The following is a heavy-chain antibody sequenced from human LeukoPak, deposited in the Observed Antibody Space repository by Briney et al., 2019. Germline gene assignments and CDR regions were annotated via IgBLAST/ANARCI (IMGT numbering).Heavy chain of an antibody. CDR1: GGSISSGGYS. J-gene: IGHJ4*02. CDR3: ARANIVVVPGYFDY. V-gene: IGHV4-30-2*01. Sequence: SQTLSLTCAVSGGSISSGGYSWSWIRQPPGKGLEWIGYIYHSGSTYYNPSLNSRVTISVDRSKNQFSLKLSSVTAADTAVYYCARANIVVVPGYFDYWGQGTLVTVSS. CDR2: IYHSGST. D-gene: IGHD2-2*01.